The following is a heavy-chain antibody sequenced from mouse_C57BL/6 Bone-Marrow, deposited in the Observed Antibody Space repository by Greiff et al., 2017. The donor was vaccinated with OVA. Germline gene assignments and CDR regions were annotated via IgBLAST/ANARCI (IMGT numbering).Heavy chain of an antibody. CDR2: IYPGDGDT. CDR3: AGGYVPFAY. CDR1: GYAFSSSW. Sequence: VQLQQSGPELVKPGASVKISCKASGYAFSSSWMNWVKQRPGKGLEWIGRIYPGDGDTNYNGKFKGKATLTADKSSSTAYMQLSSLTSEDSAVYFCAGGYVPFAYWGQGTLVTVSA. D-gene: IGHD2-2*01. J-gene: IGHJ3*01. V-gene: IGHV1-82*01.